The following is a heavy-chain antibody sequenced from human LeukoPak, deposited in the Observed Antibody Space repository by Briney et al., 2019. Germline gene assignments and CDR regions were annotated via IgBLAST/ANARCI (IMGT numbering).Heavy chain of an antibody. CDR2: IHYSGGST. CDR1: GFTFSNYA. D-gene: IGHD3-10*01. Sequence: GGSLRLSCAASGFTFSNYAMSWVRQAPGKGLEWVSAIHYSGGSTYYADSVKGRFTISRDNSKNTLYLQMNSLRAEDTAVYYCARAYYHDSGTYDFDYWGQGTLVTVSS. V-gene: IGHV3-23*05. J-gene: IGHJ4*02. CDR3: ARAYYHDSGTYDFDY.